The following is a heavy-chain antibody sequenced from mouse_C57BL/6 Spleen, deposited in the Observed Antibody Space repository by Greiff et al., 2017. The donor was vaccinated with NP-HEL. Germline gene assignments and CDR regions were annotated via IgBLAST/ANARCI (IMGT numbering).Heavy chain of an antibody. CDR2: INPNYGTT. CDR3: AREEETGTSYYFDY. D-gene: IGHD4-1*01. Sequence: VQLQQSGPELVKPSASVKISCKASGYSFTDYNMNWVKQSNGKSLEWIGVINPNYGTTSYNQKFKGKATLTVDQSSSTAYMQLNSLTSEDSAVYYCAREEETGTSYYFDYWGQGTTLTVSS. J-gene: IGHJ2*01. CDR1: GYSFTDYN. V-gene: IGHV1-39*01.